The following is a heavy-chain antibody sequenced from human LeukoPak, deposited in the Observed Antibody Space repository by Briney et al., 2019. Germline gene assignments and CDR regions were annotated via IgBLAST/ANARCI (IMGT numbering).Heavy chain of an antibody. CDR2: ISWNSGSI. J-gene: IGHJ4*02. Sequence: GRSLRLSCAASGFTFDDYAMHWVRQAPGKGLEWVSGISWNSGSIGYADSVKGRFTISRDNSKNTLYLQMNSLRAEDTAVYYCAKDHLGYCSSTSCSPVDYWGQGTLVTVSS. D-gene: IGHD2-2*01. CDR1: GFTFDDYA. CDR3: AKDHLGYCSSTSCSPVDY. V-gene: IGHV3-9*01.